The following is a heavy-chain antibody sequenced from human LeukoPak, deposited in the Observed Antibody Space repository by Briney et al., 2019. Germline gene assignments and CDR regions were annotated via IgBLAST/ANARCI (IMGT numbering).Heavy chain of an antibody. CDR2: IRYDGSKT. CDR1: GFTFSRFG. D-gene: IGHD5-12*01. J-gene: IGHJ1*01. Sequence: QPGGSLRLSCATLGFTFSRFGLHWVRQAPGKGLDWVAFIRYDGSKTYYADSVEGRFTISRDSSKNTLSLQMNSPRVDDTAQYYCAKDGDSGYPQHWGQGTLVTVSS. V-gene: IGHV3-30*02. CDR3: AKDGDSGYPQH.